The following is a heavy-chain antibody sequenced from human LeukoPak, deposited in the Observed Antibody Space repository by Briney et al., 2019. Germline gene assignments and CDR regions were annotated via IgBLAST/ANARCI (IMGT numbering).Heavy chain of an antibody. CDR1: GFTFSDYW. J-gene: IGHJ5*02. V-gene: IGHV3-7*05. D-gene: IGHD2-2*01. CDR3: AGGSTYTSA. CDR2: IRQDGGEM. Sequence: GGSLRLSCVSSGFTFSDYWMTWVRQAPGKRLEWVANIRQDGGEMYYVDSVKGRFTISRDNAKSSLYLQMNSLRAEDTGVYYCAGGSTYTSAWGQGTLVTVSS.